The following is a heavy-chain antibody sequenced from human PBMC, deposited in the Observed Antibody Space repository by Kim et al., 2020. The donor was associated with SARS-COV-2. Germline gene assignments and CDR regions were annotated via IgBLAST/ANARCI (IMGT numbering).Heavy chain of an antibody. V-gene: IGHV4-61*01. Sequence: SETLSLTCTVSGGSVSSGSYYWSWIRQPPGKGLEWIGYIYYSGSTNYNPSLKSRVTISVDTSKNQFSLKLSSVTAADTAVYYCARDLRYCSSTSCYGSRQIVATSYGMDVWGQGTTVTVSS. CDR1: GGSVSSGSYY. CDR3: ARDLRYCSSTSCYGSRQIVATSYGMDV. J-gene: IGHJ6*02. D-gene: IGHD2-2*01. CDR2: IYYSGST.